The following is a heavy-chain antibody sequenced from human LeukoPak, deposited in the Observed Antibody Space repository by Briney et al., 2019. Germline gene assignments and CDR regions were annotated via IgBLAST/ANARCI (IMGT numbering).Heavy chain of an antibody. CDR1: GFTFDDYA. D-gene: IGHD2-15*01. J-gene: IGHJ5*02. CDR3: ARGIVVVVAVSNWFDP. V-gene: IGHV3-9*01. CDR2: ISWNSGNI. Sequence: PGRSLRLSCAASGFTFDDYAMHWVRQAPGKGLEWVSGISWNSGNIGYADSVKGRFTISRDNAKNSLYLQMNSLRAEDTAVYYCARGIVVVVAVSNWFDPWGQGTLVTVSS.